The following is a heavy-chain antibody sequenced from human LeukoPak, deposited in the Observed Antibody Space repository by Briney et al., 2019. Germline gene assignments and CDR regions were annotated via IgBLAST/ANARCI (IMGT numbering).Heavy chain of an antibody. V-gene: IGHV3-30*04. CDR2: ISYHGVDK. CDR3: ARAVPTIHHMDV. J-gene: IGHJ6*03. D-gene: IGHD1-26*01. CDR1: EFTLSRYA. Sequence: PGGSLRLSCAASEFTLSRYAMHWVRQTPGKGLEWLAVISYHGVDKFYRASVKGRFTISRDNVENTLFLQLDNVSAEDSGVYFCARAVPTIHHMDVWGKGTTVTVSS.